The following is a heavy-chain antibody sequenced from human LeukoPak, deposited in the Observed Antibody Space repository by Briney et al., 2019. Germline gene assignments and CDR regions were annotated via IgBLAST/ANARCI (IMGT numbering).Heavy chain of an antibody. D-gene: IGHD5-24*01. CDR1: GYTFTSYD. CDR3: AREVGDGYNAHFDY. V-gene: IGHV1-8*03. J-gene: IGHJ4*02. Sequence: GASVKVSCKASGYTFTSYDINWVRQATGQGLEWMGWMNPNSGNTGYAQKFQGRVTITRNTSIRTAYMELSSLRSEDTAVYYCAREVGDGYNAHFDYWGQGTLVTVSS. CDR2: MNPNSGNT.